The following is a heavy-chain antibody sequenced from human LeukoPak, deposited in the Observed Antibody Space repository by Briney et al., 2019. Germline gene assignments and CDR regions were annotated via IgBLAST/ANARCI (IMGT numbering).Heavy chain of an antibody. Sequence: SGTLSLTCAVSGGSISSSNWWSWVRQPPGKGLEWIGEIYHSGSTNYNPSLKSRVTISVDKSKNQFSLKLSSVTAADTAVYYCATILTYYYDSSGFRGYYFDYWGQGTLVTVSS. CDR1: GGSISSSNW. CDR3: ATILTYYYDSSGFRGYYFDY. D-gene: IGHD3-22*01. V-gene: IGHV4-4*02. CDR2: IYHSGST. J-gene: IGHJ4*02.